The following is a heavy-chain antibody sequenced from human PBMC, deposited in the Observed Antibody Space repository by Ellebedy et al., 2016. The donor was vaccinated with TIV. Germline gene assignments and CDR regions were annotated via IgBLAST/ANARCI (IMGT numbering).Heavy chain of an antibody. CDR1: GYTFTSYG. Sequence: ASVKVSXXASGYTFTSYGISWVRQAPGQGLEWMGWISAYNGNTNYAQKLQGRVTMTTDTSTSTAYMELRSLRSDDTAVYYCARYPTSHLAIFGVLFNFDYWGQGTLVTVSS. D-gene: IGHD3-3*01. J-gene: IGHJ4*02. CDR3: ARYPTSHLAIFGVLFNFDY. CDR2: ISAYNGNT. V-gene: IGHV1-18*01.